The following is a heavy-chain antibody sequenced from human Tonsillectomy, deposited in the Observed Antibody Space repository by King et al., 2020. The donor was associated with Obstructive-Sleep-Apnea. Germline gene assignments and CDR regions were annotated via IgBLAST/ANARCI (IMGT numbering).Heavy chain of an antibody. CDR2: ISGSGGST. CDR1: GFTFSSYA. J-gene: IGHJ4*02. V-gene: IGHV3-23*04. Sequence: VQLVESGGGLVQPGGSLRLSCAASGFTFSSYAMSWVRQAPGKGLEWVSAISGSGGSTFYADSVKGRFTISRDKSKNTLYLQMNSLRAEDTAVYYCAKGLWFGELLYFPFDYWGQGTLVTVSS. D-gene: IGHD3-10*01. CDR3: AKGLWFGELLYFPFDY.